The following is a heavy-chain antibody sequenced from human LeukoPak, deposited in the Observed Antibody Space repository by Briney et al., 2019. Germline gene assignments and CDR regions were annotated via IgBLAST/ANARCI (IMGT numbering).Heavy chain of an antibody. CDR1: GYTFTGYY. D-gene: IGHD3-10*01. CDR3: ARDGEYGSGSYSTDYFDY. CDR2: INPNSGGT. J-gene: IGHJ4*02. V-gene: IGHV1-2*02. Sequence: GASVKVSCKASGYTFTGYYMLWVRQAPGQGLEWMGWINPNSGGTNYAQKFQGRVTMTRDTSISTAYMELSRLRSDDTAVYYCARDGEYGSGSYSTDYFDYWGQGTLVTVSS.